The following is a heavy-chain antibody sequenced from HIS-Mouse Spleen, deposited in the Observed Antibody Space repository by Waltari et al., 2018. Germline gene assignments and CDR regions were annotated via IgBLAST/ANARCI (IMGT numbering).Heavy chain of an antibody. J-gene: IGHJ4*02. V-gene: IGHV1-8*01. CDR1: GYTFTSYD. Sequence: QVQLVQSGAEVKKPGASVKVSCKASGYTFTSYDINWVRQATGQGLEWMGWMNPNSGNTGYEKKFHGRVTMTRNTSISTAYMELSSLRSEDTAVYYCARYCSGGSCYGGSFDYWGQGTLVTVSS. D-gene: IGHD2-15*01. CDR3: ARYCSGGSCYGGSFDY. CDR2: MNPNSGNT.